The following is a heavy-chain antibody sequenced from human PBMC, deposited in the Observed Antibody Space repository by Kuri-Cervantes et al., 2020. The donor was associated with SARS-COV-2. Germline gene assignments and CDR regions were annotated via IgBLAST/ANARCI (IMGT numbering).Heavy chain of an antibody. CDR2: SNNDGRST. CDR3: ARGPTGWLGFDD. CDR1: GFTFSNAW. Sequence: GGSLRLSCAASGFTFSNAWMSWVRQAPGKGLVWVSHSNNDGRSTNYADSVEGRFAICRDNAENTLYLQMNSLRDAGTAVYYCARGPTGWLGFDDWGQGTLVTVSS. J-gene: IGHJ4*03. V-gene: IGHV3-74*01. D-gene: IGHD6-19*01.